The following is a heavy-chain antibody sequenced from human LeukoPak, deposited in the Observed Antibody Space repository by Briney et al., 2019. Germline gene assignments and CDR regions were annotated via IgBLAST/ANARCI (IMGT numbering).Heavy chain of an antibody. D-gene: IGHD6-19*01. Sequence: SETLSLTCTVSGGSISSYYWSWIRQPPGKGLEWIWYIFYGGSTNYSPSLKSRVTVSLDTSKNRPSLNLSSVTAADTAIYYCARGLYSSGWSAHYYYMDVWGKGTTVTISS. CDR1: GGSISSYY. CDR3: ARGLYSSGWSAHYYYMDV. J-gene: IGHJ6*03. CDR2: IFYGGST. V-gene: IGHV4-59*01.